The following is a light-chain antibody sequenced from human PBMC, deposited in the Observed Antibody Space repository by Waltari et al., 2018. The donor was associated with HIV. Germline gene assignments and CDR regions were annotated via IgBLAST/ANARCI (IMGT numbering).Light chain of an antibody. Sequence: QSALTPHTSASGPPGQSLTISCAGPSSYVDTFVSWYQQHPGKAPQVIIYDVTNRPSGVPARFSGSKSGNTAFLTISGLQAEDEAEYHCCSHAGNFIFAFGTGTKVTVL. J-gene: IGLJ1*01. CDR2: DVT. V-gene: IGLV2-11*01. CDR3: CSHAGNFIFA. CDR1: SSYVDTF.